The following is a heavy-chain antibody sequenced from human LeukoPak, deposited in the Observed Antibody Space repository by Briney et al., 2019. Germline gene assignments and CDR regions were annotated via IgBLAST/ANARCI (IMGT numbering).Heavy chain of an antibody. CDR2: IWYDGTNK. D-gene: IGHD3-9*01. CDR3: ARVSTSGYRDWLDP. CDR1: GFAFSSFG. Sequence: GGSLRLSCAASGFAFSSFGMHWVRQAPGKGLEWVAVIWYDGTNKYYADSVKGRFTISRDNSKNTLYLQMNSLRAKDTAVYYCARVSTSGYRDWLDPWGQGTLVTVSS. V-gene: IGHV3-33*01. J-gene: IGHJ5*02.